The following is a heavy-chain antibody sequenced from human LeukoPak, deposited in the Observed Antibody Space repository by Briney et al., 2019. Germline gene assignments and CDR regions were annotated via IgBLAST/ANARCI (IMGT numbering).Heavy chain of an antibody. CDR3: ARSLSGYSSSWYSGDPYFDY. CDR2: INPSGGST. V-gene: IGHV1-46*01. CDR1: GYTFTSYY. J-gene: IGHJ4*02. D-gene: IGHD6-13*01. Sequence: ASVEVSCKASGYTFTSYYMHWVRQAPGQGLEWMGIINPSGGSTSYAQKLQGRVTMTTDTSTSTAYMELRSLRSDDTAVYYCARSLSGYSSSWYSGDPYFDYWGQGTLVTVSS.